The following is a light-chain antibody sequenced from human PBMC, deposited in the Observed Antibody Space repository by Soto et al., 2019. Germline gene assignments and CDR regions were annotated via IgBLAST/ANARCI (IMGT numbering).Light chain of an antibody. Sequence: EIVMTQSPATLSVSPGERATLSCRASQSINGNLAWYQQKPGQAPRLLMFRTSTRATGFPARFSASGSGTAFNLTISSLQSEDFAIYYCQQYNNWPRASFGGGTKVEIK. CDR2: RTS. CDR1: QSINGN. J-gene: IGKJ4*01. V-gene: IGKV3-15*01. CDR3: QQYNNWPRAS.